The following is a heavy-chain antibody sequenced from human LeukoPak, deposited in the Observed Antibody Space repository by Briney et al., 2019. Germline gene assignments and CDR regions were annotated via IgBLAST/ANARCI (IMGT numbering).Heavy chain of an antibody. CDR1: GFTFTSYA. CDR2: ISGSSGSNT. J-gene: IGHJ4*02. V-gene: IGHV3-23*01. D-gene: IGHD4-17*01. Sequence: GGSVRLSCAVSGFTFTSYAMSWVRQAPGKGLEWVSSISGSSGSNTYYADSVKGRFTISRDNSRNMLYLQMSSLRADDTALYYCARRSYGAPDDCGRGTLVTVSS. CDR3: ARRSYGAPDD.